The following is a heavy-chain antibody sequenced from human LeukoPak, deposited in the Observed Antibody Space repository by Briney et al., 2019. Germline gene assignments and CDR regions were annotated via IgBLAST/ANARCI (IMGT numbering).Heavy chain of an antibody. V-gene: IGHV1-69*04. CDR3: ARETSSRFFDY. J-gene: IGHJ4*02. CDR2: VISALGKA. CDR1: GGTFATFA. Sequence: SVKVSCKASGGTFATFAISWVRQAPGQGLEWMGRVISALGKANYTEKFQDRVTITADNTTTTAYMELSSLRSDDTAVYYCARETSSRFFDYWGQGTLLTVSS.